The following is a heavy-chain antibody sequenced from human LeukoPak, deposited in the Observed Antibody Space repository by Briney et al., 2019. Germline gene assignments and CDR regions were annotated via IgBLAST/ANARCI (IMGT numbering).Heavy chain of an antibody. Sequence: GGSLRLSCAASGFTLSTDHMSWVRQAPGKGLEWVAVIYSSGSRHYTESVKGRFTISRDNSKNTLDLQMNSLRVEDTALYYCARVWELSFDHWGQGTLVTVSS. D-gene: IGHD1-26*01. V-gene: IGHV3-53*01. J-gene: IGHJ4*02. CDR1: GFTLSTDH. CDR2: IYSSGSR. CDR3: ARVWELSFDH.